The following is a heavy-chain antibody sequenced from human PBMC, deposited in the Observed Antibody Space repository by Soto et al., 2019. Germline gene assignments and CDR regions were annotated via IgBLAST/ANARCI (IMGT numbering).Heavy chain of an antibody. CDR1: GFSFSSYT. V-gene: IGHV3-21*01. CDR2: ISSSGGDI. J-gene: IGHJ4*02. D-gene: IGHD6-19*01. Sequence: EVQLLESGGGLVQPGGSLRLSCAAFGFSFSSYTMNWVRQAPGKGLEWVSFISSSGGDIHYADSVKGRFTVSRDNAENSLYLQMNSLRADDTAVYYCVRDGGGYATGWFANWGQGTLVTVSS. CDR3: VRDGGGYATGWFAN.